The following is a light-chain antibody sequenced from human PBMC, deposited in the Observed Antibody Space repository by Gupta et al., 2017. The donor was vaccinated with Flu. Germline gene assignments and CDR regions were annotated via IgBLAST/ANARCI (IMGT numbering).Light chain of an antibody. Sequence: DIQMTQSPSSLSASVGDRVTITCRASQGIINNLAWFQQKPGQAPKSLIHDASSLQSGVPARFSGSGSRTDFTLTISSLQPEDVATYYCQQYNSYPPTFGQGTRLDIK. CDR2: DAS. CDR1: QGIINN. CDR3: QQYNSYPPT. V-gene: IGKV1-16*01. J-gene: IGKJ5*01.